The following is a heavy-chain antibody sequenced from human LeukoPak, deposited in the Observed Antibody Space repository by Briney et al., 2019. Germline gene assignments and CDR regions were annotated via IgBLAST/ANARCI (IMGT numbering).Heavy chain of an antibody. J-gene: IGHJ4*02. CDR1: GGPISSYY. CDR2: IYYSGST. V-gene: IGHV4-59*01. D-gene: IGHD3-22*01. Sequence: SETLSLTCTVSGGPISSYYWSWIRQPPGKGLEWIGYIYYSGSTNYNPSLKSRVTISVDTSKNQFSLKLSSVTAADTAVYYCARDPGGYYDSSGPYFDYWGQGTLVTVSS. CDR3: ARDPGGYYDSSGPYFDY.